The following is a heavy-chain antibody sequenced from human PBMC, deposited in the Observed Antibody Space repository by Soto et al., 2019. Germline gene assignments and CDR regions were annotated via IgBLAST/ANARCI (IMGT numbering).Heavy chain of an antibody. V-gene: IGHV3-33*01. D-gene: IGHD3-10*01. CDR3: ARDTARAMVRIYYGMDV. CDR2: IWYDGSNK. CDR1: GFTFSSYG. Sequence: QVQLVESGGGVVQPGRSLRLSCAASGFTFSSYGMHWVRQAPGKGLEWVAVIWYDGSNKYYADSVKGRFTISRDNSKNTLYLQMSRLRAGDTAVYYCARDTARAMVRIYYGMDVWGQGTTVTVSS. J-gene: IGHJ6*02.